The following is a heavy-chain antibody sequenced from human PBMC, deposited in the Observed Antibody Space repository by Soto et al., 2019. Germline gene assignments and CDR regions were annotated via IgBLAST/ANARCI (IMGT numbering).Heavy chain of an antibody. CDR3: ARDRGYSYGYGMDV. V-gene: IGHV3-13*01. Sequence: DVQLLESGGGLVQPGESLRLSCAASGFTFSSYAMSWVRQAPGKGLEWVSAIGTAGDTYYPGSVKGRFTISRENAKNSLYLQMNSLRAGDTAVYYCARDRGYSYGYGMDVWGQGTTVTVSS. CDR2: IGTAGDT. CDR1: GFTFSSYA. D-gene: IGHD5-18*01. J-gene: IGHJ6*02.